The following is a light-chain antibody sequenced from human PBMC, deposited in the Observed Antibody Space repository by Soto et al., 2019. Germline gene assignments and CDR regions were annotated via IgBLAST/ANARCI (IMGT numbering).Light chain of an antibody. V-gene: IGLV2-14*03. CDR3: NSYTSSSTYV. CDR1: SSDVGGFNY. J-gene: IGLJ1*01. Sequence: QSALTQPASVSGSPGQSITISDTATSSDVGGFNYVSWYQQHPGKAPKLMIYDVTNRPSGVSYRFSGSKSGNTASLTISGLQSEDEADYYCNSYTSSSTYVFGPGTELTVL. CDR2: DVT.